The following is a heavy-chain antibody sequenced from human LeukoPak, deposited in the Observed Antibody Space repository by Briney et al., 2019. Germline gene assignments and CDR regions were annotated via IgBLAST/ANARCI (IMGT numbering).Heavy chain of an antibody. V-gene: IGHV3-30*03. CDR1: GFTFSSCG. CDR2: ISFDGRNK. J-gene: IGHJ2*01. Sequence: GGSLRLSCAASGFTFSSCGMHWVRQAPGKGLEWVAVISFDGRNKYYADSVEGRFTISRDNSKNTLYQQMNSLRAEDTAVYYCARDRRTYYYDSSGYFDLWGRGTLVTVSS. D-gene: IGHD3-22*01. CDR3: ARDRRTYYYDSSGYFDL.